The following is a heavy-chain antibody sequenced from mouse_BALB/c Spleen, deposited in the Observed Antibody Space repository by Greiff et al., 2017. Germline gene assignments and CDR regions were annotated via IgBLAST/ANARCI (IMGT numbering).Heavy chain of an antibody. CDR2: ISYSGST. J-gene: IGHJ3*01. V-gene: IGHV3-2*02. CDR3: ARDYYGSRGFAY. D-gene: IGHD1-1*01. Sequence: EVQIQQSGPGLVKPSQSLSLTCTVTGYSITSDYAWNWIRQFPGNKLEWMGYISYSGSTSYNPSLKSRISITRDTSKNQFFLQLNSVTTEDTATYYCARDYYGSRGFAYWGQGTLVTVSA. CDR1: GYSITSDYA.